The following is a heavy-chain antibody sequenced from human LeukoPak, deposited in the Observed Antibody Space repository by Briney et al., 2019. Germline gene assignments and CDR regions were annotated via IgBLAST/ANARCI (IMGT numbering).Heavy chain of an antibody. CDR2: ISPSSHYI. CDR3: ARDFESLGGGFDY. Sequence: GGSLRLSCAGSGFTFSNYSINWVRQAPGKGLEWVSSISPSSHYIYYADSVKGRFTISRDNSKNTLYLQMNSLRAEDTAVYYCARDFESLGGGFDYWGQGTLVTVSS. J-gene: IGHJ4*02. CDR1: GFTFSNYS. D-gene: IGHD3-16*01. V-gene: IGHV3-21*01.